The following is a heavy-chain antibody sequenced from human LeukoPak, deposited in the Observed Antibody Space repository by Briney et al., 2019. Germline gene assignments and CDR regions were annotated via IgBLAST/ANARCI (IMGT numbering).Heavy chain of an antibody. CDR2: ISAYNGNT. J-gene: IGHJ4*02. CDR3: ARVPLGGAFDY. D-gene: IGHD3-16*01. CDR1: GYTLTNYG. Sequence: GASVKVSCKASGYTLTNYGISWVRQAPGQGLEWMGWISAYNGNTNYAQKFQGRVTMTRDTSTGTVYMDLTSLRSDDTAVYYCARVPLGGAFDYWGQGTLVTVSS. V-gene: IGHV1-18*01.